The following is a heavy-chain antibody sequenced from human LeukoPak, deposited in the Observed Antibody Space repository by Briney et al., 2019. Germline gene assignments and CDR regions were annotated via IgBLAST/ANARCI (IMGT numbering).Heavy chain of an antibody. CDR1: GFTCSSCW. D-gene: IGHD1-26*01. CDR2: IKQDGSEK. V-gene: IGHV3-7*01. Sequence: PGGSLRLSCAASGFTCSSCWMSWVRQAPGKGQEWVANIKQDGSEKSYVDSVKGRFTISRDNAKNSLYLQVSSLRVEDTAVYYCARGSGSYYGQYYFDSWGQGTLVTVSS. J-gene: IGHJ4*02. CDR3: ARGSGSYYGQYYFDS.